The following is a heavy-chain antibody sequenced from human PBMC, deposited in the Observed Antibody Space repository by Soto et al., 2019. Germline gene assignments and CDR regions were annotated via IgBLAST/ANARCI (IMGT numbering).Heavy chain of an antibody. V-gene: IGHV3-23*01. CDR1: GFTFSSYV. Sequence: EVQLLESGGGLVQPGGSLRLSCAASGFTFSSYVMNWVRQPPGKGLEWVSGISGSGGSTYYADSVKGRFTISRDNYKNTLYLQMNSLRAEDTAVYYCAKGPRAPPPHDYGMDVWGQWTTVTVSS. CDR2: ISGSGGST. CDR3: AKGPRAPPPHDYGMDV. J-gene: IGHJ6*02.